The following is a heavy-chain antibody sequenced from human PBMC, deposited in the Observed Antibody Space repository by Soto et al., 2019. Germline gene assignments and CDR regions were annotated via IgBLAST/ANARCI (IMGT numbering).Heavy chain of an antibody. D-gene: IGHD3-22*01. V-gene: IGHV4-30-2*01. CDR2: IYHSGST. CDR3: ARSPPRNYYDSSGYRLGWFDP. Sequence: LSLTCAVSGGSISSGGYSWSWIRQPPGKGLEWIGYIYHSGSTYYNPSLKSRVTISVDRSKNQFSLKLSSVTAADTAVYYCARSPPRNYYDSSGYRLGWFDPWGQGTLVTVSS. CDR1: GGSISSGGYS. J-gene: IGHJ5*02.